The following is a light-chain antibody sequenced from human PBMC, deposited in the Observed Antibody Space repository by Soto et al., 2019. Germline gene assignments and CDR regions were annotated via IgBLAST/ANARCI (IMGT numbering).Light chain of an antibody. Sequence: EIVLTQSPGTLSLSPGEKATLSCRASQSVSSSYLAWYEQKPGQAPRLLIYGASSRATGIPDRFSGSWSGKDFTLTINSLEPEDFAVYYCQQYGTSRAFGQGTKVENK. V-gene: IGKV3-20*01. CDR1: QSVSSSY. J-gene: IGKJ1*01. CDR3: QQYGTSRA. CDR2: GAS.